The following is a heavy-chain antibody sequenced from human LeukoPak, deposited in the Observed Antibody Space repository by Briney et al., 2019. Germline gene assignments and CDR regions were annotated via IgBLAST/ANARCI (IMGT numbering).Heavy chain of an antibody. V-gene: IGHV3-33*01. CDR3: ARSNGGVPIGGGHSSGWADY. CDR1: GFTFSHYG. CDR2: IWPDGSNK. Sequence: GRSLRLSCAASGFTFSHYGMNWLRQAPGKGLEWVAIIWPDGSNKYYADSVKGRFTISRDNSKNTVDLQINTLRAEDTAVYYCARSNGGVPIGGGHSSGWADYWGQGTLVTVSP. J-gene: IGHJ4*02. D-gene: IGHD6-25*01.